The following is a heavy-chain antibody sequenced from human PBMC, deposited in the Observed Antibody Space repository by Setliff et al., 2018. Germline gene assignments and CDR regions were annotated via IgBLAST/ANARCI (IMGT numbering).Heavy chain of an antibody. CDR3: ARRVSVIGKESDS. D-gene: IGHD2-21*01. Sequence: PGESLKISCQGSGYSFTSYWIGWVRQMPGKGLEWMGIIYPGDSDTRYSPSFQGQVTISADKSISTAYLQWNSLQASDTAIYYCARRVSVIGKESDSWGQGTLVTVSS. J-gene: IGHJ4*02. V-gene: IGHV5-51*01. CDR2: IYPGDSDT. CDR1: GYSFTSYW.